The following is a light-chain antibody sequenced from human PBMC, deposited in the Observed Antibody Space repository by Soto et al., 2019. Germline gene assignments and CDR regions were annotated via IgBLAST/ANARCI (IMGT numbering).Light chain of an antibody. CDR2: GAS. CDR1: QSVSSN. J-gene: IGKJ1*01. V-gene: IGKV3-15*01. CDR3: QQYHNWPPRT. Sequence: EIVMTQSPATLSVSPGERVTLSCRASQSVSSNLAWYQQKPGQAPRLLIYGASTRATGIPARFSGGGSETEFTLTISSLQSEEFAVYYCQQYHNWPPRTFGQGTKVEI.